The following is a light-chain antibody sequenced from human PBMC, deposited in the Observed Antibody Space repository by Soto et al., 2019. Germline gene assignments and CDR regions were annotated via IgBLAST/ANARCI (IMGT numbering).Light chain of an antibody. CDR1: QNISSGY. CDR3: QQYGTSPWT. J-gene: IGKJ1*01. V-gene: IGKV3-20*01. Sequence: EIVLTQSPGIMSLSPGERATLSCRASQNISSGYLAWYQQRPGQAPRLLIYGASTRATGIPDRFSGSGSGTDFTLTISRLEPEDFAVYYCQQYGTSPWTFGQGTKVDIK. CDR2: GAS.